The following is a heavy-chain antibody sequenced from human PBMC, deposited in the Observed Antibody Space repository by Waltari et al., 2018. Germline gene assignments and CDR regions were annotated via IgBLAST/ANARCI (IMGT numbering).Heavy chain of an antibody. CDR2: IYYSGST. J-gene: IGHJ4*02. Sequence: EWIGSIYYSGSTYYNPSLKSRVTISVDTSENQFSLKLSSVTAADTAVYYCARHIGYSSSTDYWGQGTLVTVSS. V-gene: IGHV4-39*01. D-gene: IGHD6-13*01. CDR3: ARHIGYSSSTDY.